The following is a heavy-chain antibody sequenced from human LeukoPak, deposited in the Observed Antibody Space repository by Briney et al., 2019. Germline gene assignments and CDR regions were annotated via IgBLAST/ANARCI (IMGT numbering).Heavy chain of an antibody. D-gene: IGHD5-12*01. CDR2: ISYDGSNK. V-gene: IGHV3-30*04. CDR3: ARDWRGYSGYSYYFDY. J-gene: IGHJ4*02. CDR1: GFTFSSYA. Sequence: GGSLRLSCAASGFTFSSYAMHWVRQAPAKGLEWVAVISYDGSNKYYADSVKGRFTISRDNSKNTLYLQMNSLRAEDTAVYYCARDWRGYSGYSYYFDYWGQGTLVSVSS.